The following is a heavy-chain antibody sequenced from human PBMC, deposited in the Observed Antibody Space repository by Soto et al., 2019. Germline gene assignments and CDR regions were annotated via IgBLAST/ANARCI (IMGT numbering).Heavy chain of an antibody. V-gene: IGHV3-13*04. CDR1: GFSFSAYG. J-gene: IGHJ5*01. CDR3: ARSGTAIRAFDS. Sequence: EVQLVESGGGLVQPGGSLRLSCAASGFSFSAYGMNWVRQARGKGLEWVSTIYATGDTFYAGSVKGRFTISRENAKNSFYLQMDSLTAGDTAVYYWARSGTAIRAFDSWGQGTLVTVSS. CDR2: IYATGDT. D-gene: IGHD2-21*02.